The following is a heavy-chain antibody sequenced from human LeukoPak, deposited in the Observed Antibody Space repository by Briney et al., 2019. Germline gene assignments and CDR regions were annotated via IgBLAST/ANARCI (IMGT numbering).Heavy chain of an antibody. CDR3: AKDNSVGDIAWWFEP. D-gene: IGHD1-26*01. J-gene: IGHJ5*02. V-gene: IGHV1-46*01. CDR2: INPSGTWT. CDR1: GHTFSRSY. Sequence: GASVKVSCKASGHTFSRSYMHWVRQAPGQGLEWMGVINPSGTWTSYAQKFRGRITMTRDMSTSTDYMELRSLGFEDTAVYYCAKDNSVGDIAWWFEPWGQGTLVTVSS.